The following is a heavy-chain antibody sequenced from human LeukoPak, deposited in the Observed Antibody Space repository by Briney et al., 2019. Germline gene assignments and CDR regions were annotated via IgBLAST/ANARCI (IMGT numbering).Heavy chain of an antibody. D-gene: IGHD2-15*01. CDR3: AKDLLGYSRPIDS. V-gene: IGHV3-23*01. J-gene: IGHJ4*02. CDR2: ISGRGRST. CDR1: GFTFSNYV. Sequence: GGSLRLSCAASGFTFSNYVMNWVRQAPGKGLEWVSAISGRGRSTFYADSVKGRFTISRDNSKNTLYLQMNSLRAEDTAVYYCAKDLLGYSRPIDSWGQGTLVTVSS.